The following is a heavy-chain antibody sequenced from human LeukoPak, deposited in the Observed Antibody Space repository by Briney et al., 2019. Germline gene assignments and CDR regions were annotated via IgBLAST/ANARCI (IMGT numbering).Heavy chain of an antibody. Sequence: SVKVSCKASGGTFSSYAISWVRQAPGQGLEWMGRIIPIFGTANYAQKFQGRVTITKDESTNTDFMGLSTQRSEDEAVYCCAGGSYSSSSGGVDYWGQGTLVTVSS. CDR1: GGTFSSYA. V-gene: IGHV1-69*05. D-gene: IGHD6-6*01. CDR2: IIPIFGTA. J-gene: IGHJ4*02. CDR3: AGGSYSSSSGGVDY.